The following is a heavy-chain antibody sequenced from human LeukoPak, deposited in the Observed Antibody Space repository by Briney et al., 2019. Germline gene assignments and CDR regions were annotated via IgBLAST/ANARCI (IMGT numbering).Heavy chain of an antibody. CDR2: IYPGGSDT. V-gene: IGHV5-51*01. J-gene: IGHJ6*03. CDR1: GYSFTSYW. Sequence: GESLKISCKGSGYSFTSYWIGWVRQMPGKGLEWMGIIYPGGSDTIYGPSFQGQVTISADKSINTAYLEWSSLKASDTAIYYCARQGAAGKYYYYYMDVWGKGTTVTVSS. D-gene: IGHD6-13*01. CDR3: ARQGAAGKYYYYYMDV.